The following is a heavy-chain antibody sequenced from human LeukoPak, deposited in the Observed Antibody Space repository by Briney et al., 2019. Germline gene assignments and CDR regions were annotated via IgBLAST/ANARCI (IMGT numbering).Heavy chain of an antibody. J-gene: IGHJ4*02. Sequence: SETLSLTCTVSGGSISSYYWSWIRQPPGKGLGWIGYIYYSGSTNYNPSLKSRVTISVDTSKNQFSLKLSSVTAADTAVYYCARWGLGSYGSGSYLYFDYWGQGTLVTVSS. CDR3: ARWGLGSYGSGSYLYFDY. D-gene: IGHD3-10*01. V-gene: IGHV4-59*08. CDR2: IYYSGST. CDR1: GGSISSYY.